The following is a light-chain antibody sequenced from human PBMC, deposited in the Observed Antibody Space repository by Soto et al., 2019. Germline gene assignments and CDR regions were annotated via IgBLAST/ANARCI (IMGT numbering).Light chain of an antibody. CDR2: DAS. CDR3: QQRSNWPLT. J-gene: IGKJ3*01. Sequence: EIVLTQSPATLSLSPGERATLSCRASQSIRNYLAWYQQKPGQSPSLLIYDASNRATDVPARFSGSGSGTDFTLSTSSLEPEDFAVYFCQQRSNWPLTFGPGTKVDIK. V-gene: IGKV3-11*01. CDR1: QSIRNY.